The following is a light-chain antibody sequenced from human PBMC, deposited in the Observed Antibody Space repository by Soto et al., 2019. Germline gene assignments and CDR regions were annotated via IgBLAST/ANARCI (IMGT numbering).Light chain of an antibody. J-gene: IGLJ1*01. V-gene: IGLV1-47*01. CDR2: RNN. Sequence: QSVLTQPPSASGTPGQRITISCSGSSSDIGTNYVYWYQQLPGTAPKLLIYRNNQRPSGVPDRFSGSKSGTSASLAISGLRSEDEADYHCAAWDDSLSGFYVFGPGTKLTVL. CDR1: SSDIGTNY. CDR3: AAWDDSLSGFYV.